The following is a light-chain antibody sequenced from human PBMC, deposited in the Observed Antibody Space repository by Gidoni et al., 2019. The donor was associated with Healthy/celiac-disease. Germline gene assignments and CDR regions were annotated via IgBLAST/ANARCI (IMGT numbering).Light chain of an antibody. CDR3: QAWDSSTVV. Sequence: SYELTQPPSVSVSPGQTASITCSGDKLGDKYACWYQQKPGQSPVLVIYQASKRPSGIPERVSGSNSGNTATLTISGTQAMDEADYDCQAWDSSTVVFGGGTKLTVL. V-gene: IGLV3-1*01. CDR2: QAS. CDR1: KLGDKY. J-gene: IGLJ2*01.